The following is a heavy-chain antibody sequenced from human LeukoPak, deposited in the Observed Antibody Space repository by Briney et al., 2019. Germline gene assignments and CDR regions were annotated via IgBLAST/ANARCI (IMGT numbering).Heavy chain of an antibody. J-gene: IGHJ3*02. CDR2: IYYSGST. Sequence: SETLSLTCTVSGGSISSYYWSWIRQPPGKGLEWIGYIYYSGSTSYNPSLKSRVTISVDTSKNQFSLKLSSVTAADTAVYYCAREVRNAFDIWGQGTMATVSS. CDR3: AREVRNAFDI. D-gene: IGHD4/OR15-4a*01. CDR1: GGSISSYY. V-gene: IGHV4-59*01.